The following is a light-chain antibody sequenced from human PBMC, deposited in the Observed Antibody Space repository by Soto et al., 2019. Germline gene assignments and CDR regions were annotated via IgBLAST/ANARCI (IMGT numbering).Light chain of an antibody. CDR1: QSVSSY. V-gene: IGKV3-11*01. CDR2: DAS. J-gene: IGKJ4*01. Sequence: EIVLTQSPATLSLSPGERATLSCRASQSVSSYLAWYHQKPGQAPRLLIYDASNRATGIPARFSGSGSGTDFTLTISSLEPEDFAVYYCQQRSNWPPGFGGGTKVDIK. CDR3: QQRSNWPPG.